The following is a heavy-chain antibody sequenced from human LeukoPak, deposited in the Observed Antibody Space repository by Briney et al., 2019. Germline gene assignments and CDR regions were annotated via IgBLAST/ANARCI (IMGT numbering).Heavy chain of an antibody. CDR3: AKDPAMTTVTTGSYFQH. J-gene: IGHJ1*01. D-gene: IGHD4-17*01. CDR2: ISGSGGST. V-gene: IGHV3-23*01. Sequence: GGSLRLSCAASGFTFSSYAMSWVRQAPGKGLEWVSAISGSGGSTYYADSVKGRFTISGDNSKNTLYLQMNSLRAEDTAVYYCAKDPAMTTVTTGSYFQHWGQGTLVTVSS. CDR1: GFTFSSYA.